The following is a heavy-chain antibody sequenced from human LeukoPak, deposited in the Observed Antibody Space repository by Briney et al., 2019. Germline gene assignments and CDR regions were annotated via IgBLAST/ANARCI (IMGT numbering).Heavy chain of an antibody. CDR1: GFTFSSYG. D-gene: IGHD3-16*02. Sequence: GGSLRLSCAASGFTFSSYGMHWVRQAPGKGLEWVAAISYDGSNKYYADSVKGRFTISRDNSKNTLYLQMNSLRAEDTAVYYCAKTFGGVIVQYYFDYWGQGTLVTVSS. V-gene: IGHV3-30*18. CDR3: AKTFGGVIVQYYFDY. J-gene: IGHJ4*02. CDR2: ISYDGSNK.